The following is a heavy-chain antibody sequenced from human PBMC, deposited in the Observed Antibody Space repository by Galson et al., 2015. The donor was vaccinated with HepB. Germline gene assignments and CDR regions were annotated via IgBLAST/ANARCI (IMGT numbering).Heavy chain of an antibody. D-gene: IGHD6-19*01. V-gene: IGHV3-66*01. CDR1: GFTVSSNY. CDR2: IYSGGST. J-gene: IGHJ4*02. Sequence: SLRLSCAASGFTVSSNYMSWVRQAPGKGLEWVSVIYSGGSTYYADSVKGRFTISRDNSKNTLYLQMNSLRAEDTAVYYCARDHPQWLVLDYWGQGTLVTVSS. CDR3: ARDHPQWLVLDY.